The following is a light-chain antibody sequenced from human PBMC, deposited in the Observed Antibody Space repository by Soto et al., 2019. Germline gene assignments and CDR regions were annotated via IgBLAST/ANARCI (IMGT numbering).Light chain of an antibody. Sequence: DIQLTQSPSFLSAFVGDRVTITCRASQGISSSLAWYQQKPGEAPKLLISAASNLEAGVPSRFRGSGSGTDFTFTISRLQPEDIATYYCQQYENLPTFGQGTRLENK. V-gene: IGKV1-33*01. J-gene: IGKJ5*01. CDR1: QGISSS. CDR2: AAS. CDR3: QQYENLPT.